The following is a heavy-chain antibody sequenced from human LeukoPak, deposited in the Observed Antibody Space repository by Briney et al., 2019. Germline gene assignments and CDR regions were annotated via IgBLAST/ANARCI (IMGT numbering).Heavy chain of an antibody. J-gene: IGHJ4*02. CDR2: ISGSGGST. D-gene: IGHD1-1*01. CDR1: GFTFSSYG. V-gene: IGHV3-23*01. CDR3: ARPPTGNVNFDC. Sequence: GGSLRLSCAASGFTFSSYGMSWVRQAPGKGLEWVSAISGSGGSTYYADSVKGRFTISRDNSKNTLYLQMNSLTSEDTAVYYCARPPTGNVNFDCWGQGTLVTVSS.